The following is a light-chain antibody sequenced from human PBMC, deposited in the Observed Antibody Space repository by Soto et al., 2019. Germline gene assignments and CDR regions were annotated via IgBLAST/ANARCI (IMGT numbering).Light chain of an antibody. J-gene: IGKJ1*01. CDR1: QSIGSSY. V-gene: IGKV3-20*01. Sequence: ENVLTQSPGTLSLSPGERATLSCRASQSIGSSYLAWYQQKPGHAPRLIIYGTSNRATGIPDRFSGSGSGTVFTLIISRLEPEDFAVYYCQQVGSSWVTFGQGTKVEIK. CDR3: QQVGSSWVT. CDR2: GTS.